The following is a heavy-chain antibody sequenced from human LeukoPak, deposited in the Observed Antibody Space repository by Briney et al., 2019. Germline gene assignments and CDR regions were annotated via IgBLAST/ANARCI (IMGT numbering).Heavy chain of an antibody. Sequence: PSETLSLTCTVSGGSISNYYWSWIRQPPGKGLEWIGDIYYSGSTNYNPSLKSRVTISVDTSKNQFSLKLTSVTAADTAVYYCARGLWSANYLDYWGQGTLVTVSS. V-gene: IGHV4-59*01. J-gene: IGHJ4*02. CDR1: GGSISNYY. CDR2: IYYSGST. CDR3: ARGLWSANYLDY. D-gene: IGHD3-3*01.